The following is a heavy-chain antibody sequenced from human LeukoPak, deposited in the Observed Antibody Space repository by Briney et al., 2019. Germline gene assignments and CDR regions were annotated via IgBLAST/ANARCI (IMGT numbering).Heavy chain of an antibody. CDR2: IYSDNT. Sequence: GGSLRLSCTVSGFTVSNNSMSWVRQAPGKGLEWVSFIYSDNTHYSDSVKGRFTISRDNSKNTLYLQMNSLRGDDTAVYYCAKDDAWGRYKDWGQGTLVTVSS. J-gene: IGHJ1*01. CDR1: GFTVSNNS. V-gene: IGHV3-53*01. CDR3: AKDDAWGRYKD. D-gene: IGHD3-16*01.